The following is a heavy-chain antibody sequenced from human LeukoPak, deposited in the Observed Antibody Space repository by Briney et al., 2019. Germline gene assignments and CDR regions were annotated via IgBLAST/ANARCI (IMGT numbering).Heavy chain of an antibody. CDR3: ARKHLQTPFVFLDV. CDR1: GFSFSGYA. Sequence: GSLRLSCAASGFSFSGYAMSWVRQAPEKGLEWVSHIGTTDGGTFYADSVKGRFTISRDNSKNTLYLQMNSLRAEDTAVYFCARKHLQTPFVFLDVWGRGTTVTVSS. CDR2: IGTTDGGT. J-gene: IGHJ6*02. V-gene: IGHV3-23*01. D-gene: IGHD2/OR15-2a*01.